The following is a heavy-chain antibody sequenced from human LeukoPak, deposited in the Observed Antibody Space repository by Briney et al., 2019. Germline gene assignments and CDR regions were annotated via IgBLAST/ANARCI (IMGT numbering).Heavy chain of an antibody. D-gene: IGHD6-19*01. CDR3: ATRGSGWSSGPFDI. Sequence: GASVKVSCKASGYTFTGYYIHWVRQAPGQGLEWMAWINPNNGGTNYAQKFQDRVTMTRDTSISTAYMELRSLRSDDTAVYYCATRGSGWSSGPFDIWGQGTMVTVSS. V-gene: IGHV1-2*02. CDR2: INPNNGGT. CDR1: GYTFTGYY. J-gene: IGHJ3*02.